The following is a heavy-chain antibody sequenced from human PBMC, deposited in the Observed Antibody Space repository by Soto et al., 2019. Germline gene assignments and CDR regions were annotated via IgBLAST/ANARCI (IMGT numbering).Heavy chain of an antibody. CDR1: GFTFSSYG. Sequence: QVQLVESGGGVVQPGRSLRLSCAASGFTFSSYGMHWVRQAPGKALEWVAVISYDGSNKYYADSVKGRFTISRDNSENTLYLQVNSLRAEDTAVYYCAKAQPRYYYGSGSYYEPDYWGQGTLVTVSS. J-gene: IGHJ4*02. CDR2: ISYDGSNK. V-gene: IGHV3-30*18. D-gene: IGHD3-10*01. CDR3: AKAQPRYYYGSGSYYEPDY.